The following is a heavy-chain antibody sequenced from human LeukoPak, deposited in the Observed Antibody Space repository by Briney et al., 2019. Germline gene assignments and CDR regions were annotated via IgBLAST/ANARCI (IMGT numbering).Heavy chain of an antibody. D-gene: IGHD5-24*01. Sequence: PGRSLRLSCTASGFTFGDYAMNWVRQAPGKGLEWVGFIRSKAYGGTAEYAASVKGRFIISRDDSKTIAYLQMNSLKTEDTAVYYCTRGRGDGYKYFDYWGQGTLVTVSS. V-gene: IGHV3-49*04. CDR2: IRSKAYGGTA. CDR1: GFTFGDYA. CDR3: TRGRGDGYKYFDY. J-gene: IGHJ4*02.